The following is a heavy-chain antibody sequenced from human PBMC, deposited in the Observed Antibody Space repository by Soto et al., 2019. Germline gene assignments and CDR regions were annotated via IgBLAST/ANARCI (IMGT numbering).Heavy chain of an antibody. V-gene: IGHV1-69*13. Sequence: SVKVSCKASGGTFSSYAISWVRQAPGQGLEWMGGIIPIFGTANYAQKFQGRVTITADESTSTAYMELSSLRSEDTAVYYCALSSTSCVKCGYYYGMDVWGQGTTVTVSS. CDR2: IIPIFGTA. D-gene: IGHD2-2*01. CDR1: GGTFSSYA. J-gene: IGHJ6*02. CDR3: ALSSTSCVKCGYYYGMDV.